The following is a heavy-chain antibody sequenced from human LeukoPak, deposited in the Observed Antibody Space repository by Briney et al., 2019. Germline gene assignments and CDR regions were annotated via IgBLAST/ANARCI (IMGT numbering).Heavy chain of an antibody. J-gene: IGHJ4*01. CDR3: ARDRGAYCGGDCYLGFDY. CDR2: IAGSSGYI. D-gene: IGHD2-21*02. Sequence: GGSLRLSCAASGFTFSSYTMSWVRQAPGKGLEWVSAIAGSSGYISCADSVKGRFTISRDNAKKSLYLQMTSLTAEDTAVYYCARDRGAYCGGDCYLGFDYWGRGTLVTVSS. V-gene: IGHV3-21*01. CDR1: GFTFSSYT.